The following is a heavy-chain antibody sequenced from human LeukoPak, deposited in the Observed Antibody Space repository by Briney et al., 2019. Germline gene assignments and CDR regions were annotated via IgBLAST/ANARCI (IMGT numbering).Heavy chain of an antibody. CDR3: AKDESYYDFWSGYYSAGGNWFDP. D-gene: IGHD3-3*01. V-gene: IGHV3-66*01. CDR2: IYSGGST. CDR1: GFTVSSNY. Sequence: GSLRLSCAASGFTVSSNYMSWVRQAPGKGLEWVSVIYSGGSTYYADSVKGRFTISRDNSKNTLYLQMNSLRAEDTAVYYCAKDESYYDFWSGYYSAGGNWFDPWGQGTLVTVSS. J-gene: IGHJ5*02.